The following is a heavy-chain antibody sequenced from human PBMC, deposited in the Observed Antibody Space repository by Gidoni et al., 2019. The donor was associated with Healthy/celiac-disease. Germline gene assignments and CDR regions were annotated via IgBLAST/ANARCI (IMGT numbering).Heavy chain of an antibody. CDR1: GFTFSSYA. J-gene: IGHJ3*02. D-gene: IGHD3-10*01. CDR2: ISYDGSNK. CDR3: RREAMVRGRLGAFDI. V-gene: IGHV3-30-3*01. Sequence: QVQLVESGGGVVQPGRSLRLSSAASGFTFSSYAMHWVRQAPGKGLEWVAFISYDGSNKYYADSVKGRFTISRDNSKNTLYLQMNSLRAEDTAVYYCRREAMVRGRLGAFDIWGQGTMVTVSS.